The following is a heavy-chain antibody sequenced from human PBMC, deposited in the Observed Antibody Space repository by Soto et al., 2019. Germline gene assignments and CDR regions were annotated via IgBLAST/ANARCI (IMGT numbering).Heavy chain of an antibody. J-gene: IGHJ3*01. Sequence: EVLLVESGGGLVQPGGSLRLSCTTSGFTFSTYDMHWVRQGAGKGLEWVSGIIVAGDTFYPDSGKGRFIISRENAMNSLYLQMDSLRVEDTAVYYCARRGTDTMSGVDVLDVWGQGTKATFSS. V-gene: IGHV3-13*01. CDR1: GFTFSTYD. D-gene: IGHD1-1*01. CDR2: IIVAGDT. CDR3: ARRGTDTMSGVDVLDV.